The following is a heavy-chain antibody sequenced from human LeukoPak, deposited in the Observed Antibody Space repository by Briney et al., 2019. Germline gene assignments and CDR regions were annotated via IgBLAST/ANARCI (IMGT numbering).Heavy chain of an antibody. CDR2: ISSISDTI. Sequence: GGSLRLSCAASGFTFSTLGMNWVRQAPGKGLEWVSHISSISDTIKYADSVKGRFTISRDNDKNLLYLQMNILRADDTAVYYCAREWDFWGQGTLVTVSS. J-gene: IGHJ4*02. CDR3: AREWDF. V-gene: IGHV3-48*01. CDR1: GFTFSTLG.